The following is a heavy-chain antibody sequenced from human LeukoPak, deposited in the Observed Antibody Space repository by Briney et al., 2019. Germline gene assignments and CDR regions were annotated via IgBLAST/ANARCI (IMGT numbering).Heavy chain of an antibody. CDR1: GFTFSSYW. D-gene: IGHD3-22*01. CDR3: GRDVYDSSGYYLGY. V-gene: IGHV3-7*01. Sequence: GGSLRLSCAASGFTFSSYWMSWVRQAPGKGLEWVADIKQDGSEKYYVDSVKGRFTISRDNAKNSLYLQMNRLRAEDTAVYYCGRDVYDSSGYYLGYWGQGTLVTVSS. J-gene: IGHJ4*02. CDR2: IKQDGSEK.